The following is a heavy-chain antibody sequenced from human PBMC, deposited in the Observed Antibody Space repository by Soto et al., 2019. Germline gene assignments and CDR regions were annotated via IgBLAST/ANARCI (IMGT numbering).Heavy chain of an antibody. V-gene: IGHV4-34*01. CDR1: GGSFSGYY. Sequence: SETLSLTCAVYGGSFSGYYWSWICQPPGKGLEWIGEINHSGSTNYNPSLKSRVTISVDTSKNQFSLKLSSVTAADTAVYYCASARARNLDWLNYWGQGTLVTVS. CDR2: INHSGST. CDR3: ASARARNLDWLNY. D-gene: IGHD3-9*01. J-gene: IGHJ4*02.